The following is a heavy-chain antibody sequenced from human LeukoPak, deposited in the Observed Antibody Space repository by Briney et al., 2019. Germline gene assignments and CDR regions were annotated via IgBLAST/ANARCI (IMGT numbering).Heavy chain of an antibody. J-gene: IGHJ4*02. CDR1: GGSISSYY. CDR2: IYTSGST. CDR3: ARSGDPYYYDSSGYYYYRDY. V-gene: IGHV4-4*07. D-gene: IGHD3-22*01. Sequence: ETLSLTCTVSGGSISSYYWSWIRQPAGKGLEWIGRIYTSGSTNYNPSLKSRVTMSVDTSKNQFSLKLSSVTAADTAVYYCARSGDPYYYDSSGYYYYRDYWGQGTLVTVSS.